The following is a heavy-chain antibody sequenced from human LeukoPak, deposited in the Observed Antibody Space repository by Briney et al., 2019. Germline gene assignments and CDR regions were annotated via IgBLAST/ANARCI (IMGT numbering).Heavy chain of an antibody. J-gene: IGHJ4*02. D-gene: IGHD6-13*01. CDR3: AREAAAAGSSLDY. V-gene: IGHV1-3*01. CDR2: INAGNGNT. Sequence: ASVKVSCKASGYTFTSYAIHWVRQAPGQRLEWMGWINAGNGNTKYSQKLQDRVTITRDTSASTAYMELSSLRSEDTAVYYCAREAAAAGSSLDYWGQGTLVTVSS. CDR1: GYTFTSYA.